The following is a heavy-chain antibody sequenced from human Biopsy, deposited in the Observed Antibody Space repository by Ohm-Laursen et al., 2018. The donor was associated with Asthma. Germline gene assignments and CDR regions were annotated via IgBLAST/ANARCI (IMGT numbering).Heavy chain of an antibody. CDR1: GGSITSSSYY. D-gene: IGHD3-22*01. Sequence: GTLSLTCPVSGGSITSSSYYWGWIRQPPGKGMEWIGSMYHSGSPYYHPSLKSRATISIDTSKNQLSLKMSSVTAADTAVYFCVRHQYSSSWSTFDYWGQGALVTVSS. V-gene: IGHV4-39*01. CDR2: MYHSGSP. J-gene: IGHJ4*02. CDR3: VRHQYSSSWSTFDY.